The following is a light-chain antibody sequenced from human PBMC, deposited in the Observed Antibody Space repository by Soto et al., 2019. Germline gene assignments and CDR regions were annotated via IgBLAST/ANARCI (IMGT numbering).Light chain of an antibody. J-gene: IGKJ1*01. V-gene: IGKV2-28*01. Sequence: IVMTQSPLSLPVTPGEPASISCRSSQGLLHSNGYNYLDWYLQKPGQSPQLLIYLGSNRASGVPDRFSGSGSGTDFTLKISRVEAEDVGFYYCMQGLQTAWTFGQGTKVDIK. CDR3: MQGLQTAWT. CDR1: QGLLHSNGYNY. CDR2: LGS.